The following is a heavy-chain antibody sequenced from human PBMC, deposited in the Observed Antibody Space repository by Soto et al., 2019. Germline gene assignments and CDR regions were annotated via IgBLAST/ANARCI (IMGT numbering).Heavy chain of an antibody. CDR3: ARHDWSRFYGMDV. CDR1: GDSISTSSYY. CDR2: LYYSGTT. D-gene: IGHD2-2*01. Sequence: QLRLQESGPGLVKPSETLSLTCTVSGDSISTSSYYWGWIRQSPGKGLEWIGSLYYSGTTYYNPSLTSRVTISVDTSKNQFSLRASSVTAADTAVYYCARHDWSRFYGMDVWGQGTTVTVSS. V-gene: IGHV4-39*01. J-gene: IGHJ6*02.